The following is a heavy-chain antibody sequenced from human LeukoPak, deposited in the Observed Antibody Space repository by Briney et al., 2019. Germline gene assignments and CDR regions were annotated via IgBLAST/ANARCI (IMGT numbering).Heavy chain of an antibody. J-gene: IGHJ4*02. CDR1: GFTFIHAS. CDR3: TTDLAYMAAPGLDY. CDR2: FKGKIDGGAI. Sequence: GGSLRLSCASSGFTFIHASMTWVRQGPGRGLEGIGRFKGKIDGGAIGSAASVQGRLTLSRDDSNNTFYLQIDSLTIEHTGVYYCTTDLAYMAAPGLDYWGQGTLVTVSS. D-gene: IGHD2-2*02. V-gene: IGHV3-15*01.